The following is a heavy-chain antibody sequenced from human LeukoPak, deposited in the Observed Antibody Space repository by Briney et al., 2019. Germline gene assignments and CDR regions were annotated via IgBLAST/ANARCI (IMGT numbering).Heavy chain of an antibody. J-gene: IGHJ6*02. D-gene: IGHD3-10*01. CDR2: IWFDGNKK. V-gene: IGHV3-33*01. CDR3: ARAYYHASGGAFGMDV. CDR1: GFTFSSYG. Sequence: GGSLRLSCAASGFTFSSYGMHWVRQSPGKGREGVALIWFDGNKKDYVDSVKARFTISRDNSKKTLYLQMNILRAEDTALYYCARAYYHASGGAFGMDVWGQGTTVTVSS.